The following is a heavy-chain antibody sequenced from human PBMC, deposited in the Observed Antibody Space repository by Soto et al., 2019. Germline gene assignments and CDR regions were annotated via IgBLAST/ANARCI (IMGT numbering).Heavy chain of an antibody. CDR1: GGTFSSYA. Sequence: ASVKVSCKASGGTFSSYAISWVRQAPGQGLEWMGGIIPIFGTANYAQKFQGRVTITADESTSTAYMELSSLRSEDTAVYYCARGSPLFRSAAGYYYYGMDVWGQGTTVTVSS. CDR3: ARGSPLFRSAAGYYYYGMDV. J-gene: IGHJ6*02. D-gene: IGHD6-13*01. CDR2: IIPIFGTA. V-gene: IGHV1-69*13.